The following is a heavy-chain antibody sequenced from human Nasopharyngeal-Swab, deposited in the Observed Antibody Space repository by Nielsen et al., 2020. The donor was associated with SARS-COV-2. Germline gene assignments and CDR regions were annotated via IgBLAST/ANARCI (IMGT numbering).Heavy chain of an antibody. D-gene: IGHD3-22*01. CDR3: ARAHDSSGYYQRRSYFDY. J-gene: IGHJ4*02. Sequence: WIRQPPGKGLEWVAVISYDGSNKYYADSVKGRFTISRDNSKNTLYLQMNSLRAEDTAVYYCARAHDSSGYYQRRSYFDYRGQGTLVTVSS. V-gene: IGHV3-30*03. CDR2: ISYDGSNK.